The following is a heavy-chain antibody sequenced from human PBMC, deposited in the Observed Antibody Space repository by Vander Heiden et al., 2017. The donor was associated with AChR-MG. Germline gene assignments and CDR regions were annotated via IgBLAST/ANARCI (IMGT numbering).Heavy chain of an antibody. CDR2: ISWNSGSI. J-gene: IGHJ3*02. CDR3: AKDTRNRGDAFDI. D-gene: IGHD1-1*01. Sequence: EVQLVASGGAWVQLARSLGPSCSASGFTFDDYAMHWVRQAPGKGLEWVSGISWNSGSIGYADSVKGRFTISRDNAKNSLYLQMNSLRAEDTALYYCAKDTRNRGDAFDIWGQGTMVTVSS. CDR1: GFTFDDYA. V-gene: IGHV3-9*01.